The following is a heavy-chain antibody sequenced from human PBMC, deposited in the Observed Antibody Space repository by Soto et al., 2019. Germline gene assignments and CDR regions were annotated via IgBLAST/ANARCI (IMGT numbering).Heavy chain of an antibody. Sequence: EVQLVESGGGLVQPGGSLRLSCAASGFTFSWYWMHWVRQAPGKGLVWVSRINSDGSSTSYADSVKGRFTISRDYAQNTLYLQMNSLRAEDTAMYYCAREGVGGNFDYWGQGTLVTVSS. CDR1: GFTFSWYW. D-gene: IGHD1-26*01. CDR3: AREGVGGNFDY. J-gene: IGHJ4*02. V-gene: IGHV3-74*01. CDR2: INSDGSST.